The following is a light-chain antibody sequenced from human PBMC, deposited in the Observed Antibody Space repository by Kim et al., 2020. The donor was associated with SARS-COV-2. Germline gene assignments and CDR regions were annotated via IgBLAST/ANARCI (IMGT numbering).Light chain of an antibody. CDR1: KLEKKF. J-gene: IGLJ3*02. CDR3: QAWDSSSVV. Sequence: VAPGQSASLSWSGDKLEKKFICLYQQKSGESPVLVIYQDTKRPPGIPERFSGSNSGKIATLTISETQAMDEADYYCQAWDSSSVVFGGGTKLTVL. V-gene: IGLV3-1*01. CDR2: QDT.